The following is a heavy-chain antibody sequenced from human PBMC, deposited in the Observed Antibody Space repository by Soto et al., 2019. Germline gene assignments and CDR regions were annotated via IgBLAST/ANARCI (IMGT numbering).Heavy chain of an antibody. V-gene: IGHV4-30-4*01. CDR1: GGSISSGDYY. D-gene: IGHD3-3*02. Sequence: TLSLTCAVSGGSISSGDYYWSWIRQPPGKGLEWIGYIYYSGSTYYNPSIKSRVTISVDTSKNQFSLKLSSVTAADTAVYYCARGPVQLLCHFWSGLYYYRMDVCGRGRTV. CDR2: IYYSGST. J-gene: IGHJ6*02. CDR3: ARGPVQLLCHFWSGLYYYRMDV.